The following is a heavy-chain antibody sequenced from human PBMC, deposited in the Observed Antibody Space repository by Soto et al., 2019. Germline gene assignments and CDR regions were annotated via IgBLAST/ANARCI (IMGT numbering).Heavy chain of an antibody. CDR3: ARESEDLTSNFDY. V-gene: IGHV3-30*03. CDR2: ISYDGSNK. CDR1: GFTFSSYG. Sequence: LRLSCAASGFTFSSYGMHWVRQAPGKGLEWVAVISYDGSNKYYADSVKGRFTISRDNSKNSLYLEMNSLRAEDTAVYYCARESEDLTSNFDYWGQGTLVTVSS. J-gene: IGHJ4*02.